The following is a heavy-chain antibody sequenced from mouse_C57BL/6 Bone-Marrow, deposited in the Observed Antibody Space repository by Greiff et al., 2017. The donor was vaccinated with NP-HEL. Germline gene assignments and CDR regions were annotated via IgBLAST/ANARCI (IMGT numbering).Heavy chain of an antibody. J-gene: IGHJ3*01. CDR3: ARILPPYYGRRGFAY. D-gene: IGHD1-1*01. CDR2: IWWDDDK. Sequence: QVTLKVSGPGILQPSQTLSLTCSFSGFSLSTFGMGVGWIRPPSGKGLEWLAHIWWDDDKYYNPALKSRLTISKDTSKTQVFLKIANVDTAATATYYCARILPPYYGRRGFAYWGQGTLVTVSA. CDR1: GFSLSTFGMG. V-gene: IGHV8-8*01.